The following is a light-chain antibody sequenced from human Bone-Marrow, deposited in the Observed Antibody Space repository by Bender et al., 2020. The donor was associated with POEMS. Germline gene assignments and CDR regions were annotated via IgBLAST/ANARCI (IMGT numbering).Light chain of an antibody. CDR2: DDS. CDR3: QVWDSSSEHVV. J-gene: IGLJ3*02. V-gene: IGLV3-21*03. CDR1: NIGDTG. Sequence: SYVLTQPPSVSVAPGKTARIPCAGKNIGDTGVHWYQQKPGQSPVLVLYDDSDRPSSIPDRFSGTNSENTATLTISRVEAGDEADYYCQVWDSSSEHVVFGGGTTLTVL.